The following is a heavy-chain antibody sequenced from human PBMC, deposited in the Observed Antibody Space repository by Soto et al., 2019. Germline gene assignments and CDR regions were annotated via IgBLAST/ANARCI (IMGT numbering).Heavy chain of an antibody. J-gene: IGHJ4*02. CDR2: IKSKADGSTT. CDR1: GITLSNAW. Sequence: EVQLVESGGGLVKPGGSLRLSCAASGITLSNAWMTWVRQAPGKGVAWVGRIKSKADGSTTEYGSPVKDRFIITREDSENTLDLQMHSLKTEDTAVYYCATPRPGTHGYGYWGQGTLVTVSS. D-gene: IGHD5-18*01. V-gene: IGHV3-15*01. CDR3: ATPRPGTHGYGY.